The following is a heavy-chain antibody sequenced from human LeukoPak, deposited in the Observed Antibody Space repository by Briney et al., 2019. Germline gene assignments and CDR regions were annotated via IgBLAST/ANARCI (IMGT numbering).Heavy chain of an antibody. J-gene: IGHJ3*02. CDR2: IYTSGST. D-gene: IGHD3-9*01. V-gene: IGHV4-4*07. CDR3: ASKYYDILTGYPADDAFDI. Sequence: SETLSLTCTVSGGSISSYYWSWIRQPAGKGLEWIGRIYTSGSTNYNPSLKSRVTMSVDTSKNQFSLKLSSVTAADTAVYYCASKYYDILTGYPADDAFDIWGQGTMVTVSS. CDR1: GGSISSYY.